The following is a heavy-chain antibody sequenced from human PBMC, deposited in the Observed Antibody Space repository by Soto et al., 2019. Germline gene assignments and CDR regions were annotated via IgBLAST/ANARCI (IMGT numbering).Heavy chain of an antibody. CDR1: GFTFSSYG. CDR2: ISYDGSRT. Sequence: VQLVESGGGVVQPGGSLRLSCAASGFTFSSYGIHWVRQAPGKGLEWVTVISYDGSRTYYADSVKGRFTISRDNSKNTVWLQMNSLRAEDTAVYYCANDVAWELLDEVFHFWGQGTLVTVSS. D-gene: IGHD1-1*01. CDR3: ANDVAWELLDEVFHF. J-gene: IGHJ4*02. V-gene: IGHV3-30*18.